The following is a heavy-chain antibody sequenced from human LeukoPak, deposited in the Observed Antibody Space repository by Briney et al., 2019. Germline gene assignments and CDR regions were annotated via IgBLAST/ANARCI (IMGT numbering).Heavy chain of an antibody. Sequence: QPGRSLRLSCAASGFTFSSYGMHWVRQAPGKGLEWVSAISGSGGSTYYADSVKGRFTISRDNSKNTLCLQMNSLGAEDTAVYYCAKAVVVDYRNYFDYWGQGTLVTVSS. J-gene: IGHJ4*02. D-gene: IGHD2-15*01. CDR2: ISGSGGST. V-gene: IGHV3-23*01. CDR1: GFTFSSYG. CDR3: AKAVVVDYRNYFDY.